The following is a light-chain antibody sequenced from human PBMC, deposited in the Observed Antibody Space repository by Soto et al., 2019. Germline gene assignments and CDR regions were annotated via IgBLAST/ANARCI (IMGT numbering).Light chain of an antibody. CDR3: QQYINWPS. J-gene: IGKJ5*01. CDR1: QTVSRN. Sequence: EIVLTQSPATLSLSKGERSTLSFTASQTVSRNLAWYQQRPGQAPRLLIYDISNRATGVPARFSGSGSETEFTLTFRSLQSEDFAVYFCQQYINWPSFGQGTRLEIK. V-gene: IGKV3-15*01. CDR2: DIS.